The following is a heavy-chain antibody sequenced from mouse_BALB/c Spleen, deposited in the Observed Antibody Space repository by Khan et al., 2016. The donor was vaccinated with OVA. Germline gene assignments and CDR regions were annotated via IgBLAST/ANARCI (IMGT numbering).Heavy chain of an antibody. CDR2: VNIYNGNT. J-gene: IGHJ4*01. D-gene: IGHD1-1*01. V-gene: IGHV1S137*01. CDR1: GDTFSDYA. Sequence: QVQLKQSGPEVVRPGVSVTISCKGSGDTFSDYATYWLKQSHAKSLVWIGVVNIYNGNTNYNPKFKGKATMTVDKSSSTAYLELASLTSEDSAIYYCGRGDFLLHLHGMDYWGQGTSVTVSS. CDR3: GRGDFLLHLHGMDY.